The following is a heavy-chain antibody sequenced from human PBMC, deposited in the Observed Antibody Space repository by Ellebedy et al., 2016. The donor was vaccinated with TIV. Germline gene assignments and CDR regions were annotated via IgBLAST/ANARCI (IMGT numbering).Heavy chain of an antibody. CDR1: GFTFSSYA. D-gene: IGHD4-11*01. J-gene: IGHJ6*02. CDR2: ISYDGSNK. V-gene: IGHV3-30*01. CDR3: ARSPLTTGYYYYYYGMDV. Sequence: GESLKISCAASGFTFSSYAMHWVRQAPGKGLEWVAVISYDGSNKYYADSVKGRFTISRDNSKNTLYLQMNSLRAEDTAVYYCARSPLTTGYYYYYYGMDVWGQGTTVTVSS.